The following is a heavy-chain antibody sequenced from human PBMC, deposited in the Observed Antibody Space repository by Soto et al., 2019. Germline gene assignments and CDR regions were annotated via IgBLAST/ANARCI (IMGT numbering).Heavy chain of an antibody. CDR2: IIPIFGTA. Sequence: SVKVCGKASGGTFSSYAISLVRQAPGQGLEWMGGIIPIFGTANYAQKFQGRVTITADESTSTAYMELSSLRSEDTAVYYCARGVPAAIVKWFDPWGQGTLVTVSS. CDR1: GGTFSSYA. D-gene: IGHD2-2*02. V-gene: IGHV1-69*13. J-gene: IGHJ5*02. CDR3: ARGVPAAIVKWFDP.